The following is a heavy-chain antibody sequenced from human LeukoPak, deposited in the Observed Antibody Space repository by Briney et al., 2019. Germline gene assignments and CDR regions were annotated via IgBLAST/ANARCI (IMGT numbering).Heavy chain of an antibody. CDR1: GGSISNYY. CDR2: ISYSGST. CDR3: ARHSLHSNYATGGIDY. D-gene: IGHD4-11*01. J-gene: IGHJ4*02. V-gene: IGHV4-59*08. Sequence: PSETLSPTCTVSGGSISNYYWSWIRQPPGKGLEWIGYISYSGSTSYNSSLKSRVTISVDTSKNQFSLKLASVTAADTAVYYCARHSLHSNYATGGIDYWGQGTLITVSS.